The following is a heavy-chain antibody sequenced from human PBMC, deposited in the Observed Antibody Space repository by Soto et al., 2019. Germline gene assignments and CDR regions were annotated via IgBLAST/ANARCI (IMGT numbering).Heavy chain of an antibody. J-gene: IGHJ4*02. Sequence: EVQLVESGGGLVQPGGSLRLSCAASGFTLSNFYISWVRQAPGKGLEWLGNIKGDGSDAHYVDSVKGRFTISRDNAGNSIYLQMNNLRAEDMAMYYCARDPVTSDWGQGTLVTVSS. CDR3: ARDPVTSD. CDR2: IKGDGSDA. CDR1: GFTLSNFY. V-gene: IGHV3-7*03.